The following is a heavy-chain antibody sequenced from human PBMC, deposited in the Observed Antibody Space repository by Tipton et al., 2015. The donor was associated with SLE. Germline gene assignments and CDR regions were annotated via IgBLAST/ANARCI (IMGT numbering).Heavy chain of an antibody. J-gene: IGHJ3*02. CDR1: GGSFSGYY. D-gene: IGHD1-26*01. CDR3: ARPWELEAFDI. Sequence: TLSLTCAVYGGSFSGYYWSWIRQPPGKGLEWIGYIYYSGSTNYNPSLKSRVTISVDTSKNQFSLKLSSVTAADTAVYYCARPWELEAFDIWGQGTMVTVSS. V-gene: IGHV4-59*12. CDR2: IYYSGST.